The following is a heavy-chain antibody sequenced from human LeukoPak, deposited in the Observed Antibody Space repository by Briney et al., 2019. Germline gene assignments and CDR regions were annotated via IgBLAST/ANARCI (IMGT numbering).Heavy chain of an antibody. CDR2: TSSSSYI. CDR3: ARSVWPH. D-gene: IGHD2-8*01. J-gene: IGHJ4*02. Sequence: GGSLRLSCAASGFTFSSYSMNWVRQAPGKGLEWVSSTSSSSYIYYADSVKGRFTISRDNAKNSLYLQMNSLRAEDTAVYYCARSVWPHWGQGTLVTVSS. CDR1: GFTFSSYS. V-gene: IGHV3-21*01.